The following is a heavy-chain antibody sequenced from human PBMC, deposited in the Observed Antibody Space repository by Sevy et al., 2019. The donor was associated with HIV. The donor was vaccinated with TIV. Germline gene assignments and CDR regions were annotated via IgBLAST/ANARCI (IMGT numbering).Heavy chain of an antibody. CDR1: GFPFSNFA. V-gene: IGHV3-23*01. D-gene: IGHD2-8*02. CDR2: LIGGGSRT. Sequence: GGSLRLSCAASGFPFSNFAMSWVRQAPGKGLEWVSTLIGGGSRTYYADSVTGRFIISRDNSRNTLYLQMNSLRAEDTAMYYGAKRRVQSGLSGGGANYGMDVCGRGTTVTVSS. CDR3: AKRRVQSGLSGGGANYGMDV. J-gene: IGHJ6*02.